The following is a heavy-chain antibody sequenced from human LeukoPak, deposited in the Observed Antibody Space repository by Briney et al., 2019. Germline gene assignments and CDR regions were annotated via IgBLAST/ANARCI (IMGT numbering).Heavy chain of an antibody. CDR3: ARGDSGTTIGDY. CDR2: IIAHNGKT. V-gene: IGHV1-18*01. CDR1: GYTFTNYG. Sequence: ASVRVSCRTSGYTFTNYGVTWVRQAPGQGLEWMGWIIAHNGKTNYAQNPQGRVTMTTDTSTSTAYMEMRTLISDDTAVYYCARGDSGTTIGDYWGQGTLVTVSS. J-gene: IGHJ4*02. D-gene: IGHD1-26*01.